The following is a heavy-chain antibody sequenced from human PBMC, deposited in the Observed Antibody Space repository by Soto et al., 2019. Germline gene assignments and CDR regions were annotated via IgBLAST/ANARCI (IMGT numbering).Heavy chain of an antibody. V-gene: IGHV3-23*01. J-gene: IGHJ4*02. CDR2: ISTSGGRP. D-gene: IGHD3-16*01. CDR1: GTTFSNYA. Sequence: LRLSCTASGTTFSNYAMSWVRPAPRKGLEWVSSISTSGGRPYYADSVKGRLTISRDNSKNTLYLQMNSLRAEDTAVYYCARRGSRPAWYFGYGGQGTLVTVSS. CDR3: ARRGSRPAWYFGY.